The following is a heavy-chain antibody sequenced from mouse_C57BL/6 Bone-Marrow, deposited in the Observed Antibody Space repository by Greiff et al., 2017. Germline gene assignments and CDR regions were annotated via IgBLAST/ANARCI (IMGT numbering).Heavy chain of an antibody. V-gene: IGHV1-5*01. Sequence: EVQLQQSGTVLARPGASVKMSCKTSGYTFTSYWMHWVKQRPGQGLEWIGAIYPGNSDTSYNQKFKGKAKLTAVTSASTAYMELSSLTNEDSAVYYCTRRDYYGSRYAMDYWGQGTSVTVSS. D-gene: IGHD1-1*01. J-gene: IGHJ4*01. CDR3: TRRDYYGSRYAMDY. CDR1: GYTFTSYW. CDR2: IYPGNSDT.